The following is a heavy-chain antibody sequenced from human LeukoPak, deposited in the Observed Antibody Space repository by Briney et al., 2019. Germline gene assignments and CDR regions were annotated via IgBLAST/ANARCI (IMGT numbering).Heavy chain of an antibody. J-gene: IGHJ5*02. D-gene: IGHD3-10*01. CDR3: AKDRHKYYYGSGSYSDWFDP. Sequence: PGGSLRLSCAASGFAFSSYWMHWVRQAPGKGLVWISRINGDGSITTYADSVKGRFTISRDNAKNTLYLEMNSLRAEDTAVYYCAKDRHKYYYGSGSYSDWFDPWGQGTLVTVSS. V-gene: IGHV3-74*03. CDR1: GFAFSSYW. CDR2: INGDGSIT.